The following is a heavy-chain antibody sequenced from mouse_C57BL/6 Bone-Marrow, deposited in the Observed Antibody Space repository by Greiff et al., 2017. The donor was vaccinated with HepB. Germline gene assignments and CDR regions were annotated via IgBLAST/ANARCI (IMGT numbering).Heavy chain of an antibody. Sequence: QVQLQQPGAELVMPGASVKLSCKASGYTFTSYWMHWVKQRPGQGLEWIGEIDPSDSYTNYNQKFKGKATLTVDKSSSTAYMQLSSLTSEDSAVYDCAVLRLPYWGQGTTLTVSS. CDR3: AVLRLPY. J-gene: IGHJ2*01. V-gene: IGHV1-69*01. CDR1: GYTFTSYW. CDR2: IDPSDSYT. D-gene: IGHD3-2*02.